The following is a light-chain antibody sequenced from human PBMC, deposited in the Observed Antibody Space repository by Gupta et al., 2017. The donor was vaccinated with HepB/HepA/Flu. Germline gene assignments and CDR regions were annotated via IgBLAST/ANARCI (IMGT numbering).Light chain of an antibody. CDR1: QSGNTH. Sequence: SYELTQTPSVSVSPGQTASITCSGDQSGNTHAFWSQQKPGQSPVLIIFQDTKRPSGTPERFSGSNSGNTAALIISGTQAMDEADDYCQAWDTSTAHVVFGGGTKLTVL. CDR2: QDT. J-gene: IGLJ2*01. V-gene: IGLV3-1*01. CDR3: QAWDTSTAHVV.